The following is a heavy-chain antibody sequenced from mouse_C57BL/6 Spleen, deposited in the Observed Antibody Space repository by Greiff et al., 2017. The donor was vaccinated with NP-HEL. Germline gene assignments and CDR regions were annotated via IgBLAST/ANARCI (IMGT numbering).Heavy chain of an antibody. J-gene: IGHJ1*03. CDR1: GYTFTDYN. CDR3: AREWENYGHWYFDV. D-gene: IGHD1-1*01. CDR2: INPNNGGT. Sequence: EVQLQQSGPELVKPGASVKIPCKASGYTFTDYNMDWVKQSHGKSLEWIGDINPNNGGTNYNQKFKGKATLTADKSSSTAYMELRSLTSEDTAVYYFAREWENYGHWYFDVWGTGTTVTVSS. V-gene: IGHV1-18*01.